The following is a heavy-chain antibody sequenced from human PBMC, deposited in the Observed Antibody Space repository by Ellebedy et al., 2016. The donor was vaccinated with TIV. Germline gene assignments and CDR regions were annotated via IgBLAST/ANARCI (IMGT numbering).Heavy chain of an antibody. Sequence: GGSLRLSXAASGFTFTTYWMHWVRQAPGEGLACVSRIKSDGSSIFYADSVKGRFTISRDNAKNTLYLQMNSLRAEDTAMYFCARGYYYGMDVWGQGTTVTVSS. V-gene: IGHV3-74*01. J-gene: IGHJ6*02. CDR1: GFTFTTYW. CDR2: IKSDGSSI. CDR3: ARGYYYGMDV.